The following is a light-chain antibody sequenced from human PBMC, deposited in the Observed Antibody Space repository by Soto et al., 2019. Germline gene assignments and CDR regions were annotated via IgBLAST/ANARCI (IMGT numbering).Light chain of an antibody. CDR1: QSVSSD. V-gene: IGKV3-15*01. Sequence: EIVMTQSPATLSVSPGERATLSCRASQSVSSDLAWYQQKPGQTPSLLIYAASTRATGIPARFSGSGSGTEFTLTISSLQSEDFVVYYCQQYHNWPRMFGQGTKVEI. J-gene: IGKJ1*01. CDR3: QQYHNWPRM. CDR2: AAS.